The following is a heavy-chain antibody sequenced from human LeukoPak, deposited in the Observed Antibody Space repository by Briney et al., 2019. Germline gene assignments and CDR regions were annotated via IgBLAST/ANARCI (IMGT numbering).Heavy chain of an antibody. CDR3: ARDSGTTGEVKFDP. V-gene: IGHV4-4*07. J-gene: IGHJ5*02. CDR1: GGPITTYY. Sequence: SETLSLTCTVSGGPITTYYLSWIRQSAGMGLEWIGRISGSGVITYNPSLKSRVILSLDTSNNHFSLKLISVTAADTAVYYCARDSGTTGEVKFDPWGQGMLVAVSS. D-gene: IGHD3-10*01. CDR2: ISGSGVI.